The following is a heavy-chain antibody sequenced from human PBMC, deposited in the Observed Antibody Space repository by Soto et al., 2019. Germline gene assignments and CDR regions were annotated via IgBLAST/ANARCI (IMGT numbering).Heavy chain of an antibody. V-gene: IGHV2-5*02. D-gene: IGHD3-16*01. CDR2: IYWDDDK. Sequence: QITLKESGPTLVKPTQTLTLTCTFSGFSLSTSGVGVGWIRQPPGKALEWLALIYWDDDKRYSPSLKSRLTITKDTSKNQVVLTMTNMDPVDTATYYCSHSLYDYVWWTNWFDPWGQGTLVTVSS. CDR3: SHSLYDYVWWTNWFDP. CDR1: GFSLSTSGVG. J-gene: IGHJ5*02.